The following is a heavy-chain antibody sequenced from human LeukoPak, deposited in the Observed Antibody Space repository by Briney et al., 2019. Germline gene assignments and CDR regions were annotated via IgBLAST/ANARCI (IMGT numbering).Heavy chain of an antibody. J-gene: IGHJ2*01. Sequence: ASLKLSCKASGYTFTGYYMHWVRQAPGQGLEWVGWINPNCGGTNYAQKFQGRVTMTTDTSISTAYMELSRLRSDDTAVYYCARADDILLGFVLWGRGTLVTVSS. CDR3: ARADDILLGFVL. CDR1: GYTFTGYY. CDR2: INPNCGGT. D-gene: IGHD3-9*01. V-gene: IGHV1-2*02.